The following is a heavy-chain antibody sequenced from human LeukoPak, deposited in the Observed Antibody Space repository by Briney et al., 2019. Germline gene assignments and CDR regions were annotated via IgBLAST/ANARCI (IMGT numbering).Heavy chain of an antibody. CDR2: IYYSGST. D-gene: IGHD2-21*02. V-gene: IGHV4-61*01. J-gene: IGHJ2*01. CDR3: AREIRELAYCGGDCYPYWYFDL. CDR1: GGSISSSSYY. Sequence: PSETLSLTCTVSGGSISSSSYYWGWIRQPPGKGLEWIGYIYYSGSTNYNPSLKSRVTISVDTSKNQFSLKLSSVTAADTAVYYCAREIRELAYCGGDCYPYWYFDLWGRGTLVTVSS.